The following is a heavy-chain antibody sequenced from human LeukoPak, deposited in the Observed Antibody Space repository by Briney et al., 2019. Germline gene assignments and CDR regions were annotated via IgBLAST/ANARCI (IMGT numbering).Heavy chain of an antibody. CDR2: INDNGRA. J-gene: IGHJ6*03. CDR3: ARRWNYGRNYYIDV. V-gene: IGHV4-34*01. Sequence: PGGSLRLSCAASGFTFSSYWMSWIRQPPGKGLEWLGEINDNGRANYNPSLMSRVTVSVDTSKNQFSLRLTSVTATDTAVYYCARRWNYGRNYYIDVWGKGATVSVSS. D-gene: IGHD1-7*01. CDR1: GFTFSSYW.